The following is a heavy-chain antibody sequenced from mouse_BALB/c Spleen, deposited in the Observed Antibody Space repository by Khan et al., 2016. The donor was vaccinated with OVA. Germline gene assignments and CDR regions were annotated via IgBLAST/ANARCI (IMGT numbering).Heavy chain of an antibody. Sequence: EVELVESGPGLVKPSQSLSLTCTVTGYSITSDYAWNWIRQLPGNKLEWMAYISYSGSTSYHPSLKSRVSITRDTSKNQFFLQLNSVTTEDTATYYCARRYYYGHWYFDVWGAGTTVTVYS. V-gene: IGHV3-2*02. D-gene: IGHD1-1*01. CDR3: ARRYYYGHWYFDV. CDR1: GYSITSDYA. J-gene: IGHJ1*01. CDR2: ISYSGST.